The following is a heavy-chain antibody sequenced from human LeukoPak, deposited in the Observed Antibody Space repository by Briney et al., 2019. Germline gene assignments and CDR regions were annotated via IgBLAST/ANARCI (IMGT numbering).Heavy chain of an antibody. D-gene: IGHD2-21*01. Sequence: ASVKVSCKACGCTLTGYYMHWVRQAPGQGREWMGWINPNSGGTNYAQKFQGRVTMTRDTSISTAYMELSRLRSDDTAVYYCARDASAEQLWDYWGQGTLVTVSS. CDR1: GCTLTGYY. V-gene: IGHV1-2*02. J-gene: IGHJ4*02. CDR3: ARDASAEQLWDY. CDR2: INPNSGGT.